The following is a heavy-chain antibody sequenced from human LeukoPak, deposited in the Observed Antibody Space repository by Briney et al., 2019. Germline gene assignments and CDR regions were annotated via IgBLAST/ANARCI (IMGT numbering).Heavy chain of an antibody. CDR2: MYYTGNT. J-gene: IGHJ4*02. V-gene: IGHV4-39*01. Sequence: WVRQPPGKGLEWIGSMYYTGNTYYNASLKSRVTISIDTSRNQISLRLTSVTATDTAMYYCARQTGSGLFTLPGGQGTLVTVSS. CDR3: ARQTGSGLFTLP. D-gene: IGHD3/OR15-3a*01.